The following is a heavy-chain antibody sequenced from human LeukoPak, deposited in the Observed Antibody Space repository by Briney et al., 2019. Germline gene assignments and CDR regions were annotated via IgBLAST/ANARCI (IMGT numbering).Heavy chain of an antibody. CDR3: ASRDPVVVPQ. CDR2: ISSSSSTI. J-gene: IGHJ4*02. Sequence: GGSLRLSCAASGFTFSSYSMNWVRQAPGKGLEWVSYISSSSSTIYSADSVKSRFTISRDNAKNSRYLQMNSLRDEDTAVYYCASRDPVVVPQWGQGTLVTVSS. CDR1: GFTFSSYS. V-gene: IGHV3-48*02. D-gene: IGHD2-21*01.